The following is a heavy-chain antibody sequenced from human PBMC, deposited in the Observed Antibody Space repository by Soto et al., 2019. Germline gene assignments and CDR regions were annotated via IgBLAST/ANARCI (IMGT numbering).Heavy chain of an antibody. J-gene: IGHJ4*02. CDR3: ASLLWFGEPDYFDY. CDR1: GGSISSSSYY. Sequence: SETLSLTCTVSGGSISSSSYYWGWIRQPPGKGLEWIGSIYYSGSTYYNPSLKSRVTISVDTSKNQFSLKLSSVTAADTAVYYCASLLWFGEPDYFDYWGQGTLVTVSS. V-gene: IGHV4-39*01. D-gene: IGHD3-10*01. CDR2: IYYSGST.